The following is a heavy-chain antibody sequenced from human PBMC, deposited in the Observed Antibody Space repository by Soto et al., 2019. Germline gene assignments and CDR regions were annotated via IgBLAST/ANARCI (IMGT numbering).Heavy chain of an antibody. Sequence: PSETLSLTCSVSGGSIISGGYYWIWIRQHPGKGLEWIGYIYYSGSTYYNPSLKSRVTISVDTSKNQFSLKLSSVTAADTAVYYCARGHLYSSSWYGPFDYWGQGTLVTVSS. CDR3: ARGHLYSSSWYGPFDY. V-gene: IGHV4-31*03. CDR2: IYYSGST. J-gene: IGHJ4*02. D-gene: IGHD6-13*01. CDR1: GGSIISGGYY.